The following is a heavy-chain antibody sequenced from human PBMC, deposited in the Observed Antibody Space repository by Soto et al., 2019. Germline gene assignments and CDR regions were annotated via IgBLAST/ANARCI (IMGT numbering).Heavy chain of an antibody. D-gene: IGHD3-22*01. V-gene: IGHV3-15*07. CDR2: IKSKTDGGTT. Sequence: PGGSLRLSCAASGFTFSNAWMNWVRQAPGKGLEWVGRIKSKTDGGTTDYAAPVKGRFTISRDDSKNTLYLQMNSLKTEDTAVYYCTTDTPLNYYDSSGYLLSVDYWGQGTLVTVSS. CDR3: TTDTPLNYYDSSGYLLSVDY. J-gene: IGHJ4*02. CDR1: GFTFSNAW.